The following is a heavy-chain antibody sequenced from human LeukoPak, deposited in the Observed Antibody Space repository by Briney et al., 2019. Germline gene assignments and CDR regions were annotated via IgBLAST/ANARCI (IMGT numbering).Heavy chain of an antibody. CDR2: IKQDGSEK. J-gene: IGHJ4*02. V-gene: IGHV3-7*03. D-gene: IGHD3-9*01. Sequence: PGGSLRLSCVASGFSFSTYWMNWVRQAPGKGLEWVAEIKQDGSEKRYVDSVKGRFTISRANAKNSLYLQMNSLRAEDTAVYYCATYDTSNWYWGQGTQVTVSS. CDR3: ATYDTSNWY. CDR1: GFSFSTYW.